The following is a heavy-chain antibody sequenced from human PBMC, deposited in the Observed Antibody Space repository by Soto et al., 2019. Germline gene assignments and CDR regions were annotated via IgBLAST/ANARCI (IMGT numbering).Heavy chain of an antibody. D-gene: IGHD2-15*01. CDR2: IIPIFGTA. V-gene: IGHV1-69*13. CDR3: ARNVYCCGGRCYLPNYNYYYGMDV. J-gene: IGHJ6*02. Sequence: SVKVSCKASGGTFSSYAISWVRQAPGQGLEWMGGIIPIFGTADYAQKFQGRVTITADESTSTAYMELSSLRSEDTAVYYCARNVYCCGGRCYLPNYNYYYGMDVWGQGTTVTVSS. CDR1: GGTFSSYA.